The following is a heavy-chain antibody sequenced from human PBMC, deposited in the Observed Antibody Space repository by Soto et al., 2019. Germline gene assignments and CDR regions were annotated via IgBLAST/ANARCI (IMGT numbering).Heavy chain of an antibody. V-gene: IGHV4-4*07. Sequence: QVQLQESGPQLVKTSETLSLTCIVSGISFNSYYWAWIRQPVGKGLEWIGHKFPTGSSTYSPSLESRVTISLDKSKNQVSLTLTSVTPADSGVYYCATFYSSFSYTGMDVWGQGTAVTVSS. J-gene: IGHJ6*02. D-gene: IGHD6-6*01. CDR1: GISFNSYY. CDR2: KFPTGSS. CDR3: ATFYSSFSYTGMDV.